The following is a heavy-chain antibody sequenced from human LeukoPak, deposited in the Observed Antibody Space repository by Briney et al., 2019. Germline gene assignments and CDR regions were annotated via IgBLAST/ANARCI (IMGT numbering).Heavy chain of an antibody. V-gene: IGHV1-18*04. CDR3: ARSAVADTLSAYYFEY. CDR2: ISAYNGNT. Sequence: ASVPVSCKASGYTFITNDISWVRQAPGQGLEWMGWISAYNGNTNYAQKLQGRVTMTTDTSTNTAYMELRSLRSDDTAVYYCARSAVADTLSAYYFEYWGQKTQFTVSS. D-gene: IGHD6-19*01. CDR1: GYTFITND. J-gene: IGHJ4*02.